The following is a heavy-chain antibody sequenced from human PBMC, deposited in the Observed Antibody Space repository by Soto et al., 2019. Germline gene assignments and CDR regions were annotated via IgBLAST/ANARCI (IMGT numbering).Heavy chain of an antibody. D-gene: IGHD3-10*01. CDR1: GGSISSGGYY. J-gene: IGHJ5*02. CDR2: IYYSGST. Sequence: SETLSLTCTVSGGSISSGGYYWSWIRQHPGKGLEWIGYIYYSGSTYYNPSLKSRVTISVDTSKNQFSLKLRSVTAADTAVYYCAAGKRALRGAYNWFDPWGQGTLVTVSS. CDR3: AAGKRALRGAYNWFDP. V-gene: IGHV4-31*03.